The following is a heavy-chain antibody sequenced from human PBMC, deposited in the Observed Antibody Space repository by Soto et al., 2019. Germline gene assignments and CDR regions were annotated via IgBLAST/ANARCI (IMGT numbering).Heavy chain of an antibody. CDR1: GFSLSDYA. CDR3: ARIKLVEWFFINVDVYDMDV. J-gene: IGHJ6*02. D-gene: IGHD3-3*01. V-gene: IGHV3-48*02. Sequence: GGSLRLSCVASGFSLSDYAVNWVRQAPGKGLEWVSFISSDSRTIYYAGSVGGRFTVSRDNARNSVSLQMDSLRDEDAAVYYCARIKLVEWFFINVDVYDMDVWGQGTPVTVSS. CDR2: ISSDSRTI.